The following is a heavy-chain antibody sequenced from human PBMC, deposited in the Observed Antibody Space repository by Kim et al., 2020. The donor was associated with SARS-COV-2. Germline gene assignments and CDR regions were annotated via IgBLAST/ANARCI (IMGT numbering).Heavy chain of an antibody. CDR2: INPNSGNT. CDR1: GYTFTSYD. CDR3: ARRRAAAGTCLSY. Sequence: ASVKVSCKASGYTFTSYDINWVRQATGQGLEWMGWINPNSGNTGYAQKFQSRVTMTRNTSISTAYMELSSLTSEDTAVYFCARRRAAAGTCLSYWGQGTLVTVSS. J-gene: IGHJ4*02. D-gene: IGHD6-13*01. V-gene: IGHV1-8*01.